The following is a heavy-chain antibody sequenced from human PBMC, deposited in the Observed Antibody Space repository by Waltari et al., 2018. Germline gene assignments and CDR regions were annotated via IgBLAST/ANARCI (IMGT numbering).Heavy chain of an antibody. J-gene: IGHJ4*02. Sequence: EVQLVESGGASVQPGGSLRLSCVASGFSFSDYEMSWVRQAPGKGLEWVSYITSSGTIDYTVAVRGRFTISRDNAKKTLYLQMNSLRVEDTAVYFYARCTSYRSFDYWGQGTLATVSS. CDR1: GFSFSDYE. V-gene: IGHV3-48*03. CDR3: ARCTSYRSFDY. CDR2: ITSSGTI. D-gene: IGHD1-26*01.